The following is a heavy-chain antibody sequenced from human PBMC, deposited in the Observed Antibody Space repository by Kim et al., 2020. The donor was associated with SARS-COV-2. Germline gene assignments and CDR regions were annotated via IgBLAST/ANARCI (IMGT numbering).Heavy chain of an antibody. CDR2: IKQDGSEK. CDR3: ARETVYSYGLYYFDY. CDR1: GFTFSSYW. V-gene: IGHV3-7*01. D-gene: IGHD5-18*01. Sequence: GGSLRLSCAASGFTFSSYWMSWVRQAPGKGLEWVANIKQDGSEKYYVDSVKGRFTISIDNAKNSLYLQMNSLRAEDTAVYYCARETVYSYGLYYFDYWGQGTLVTVSS. J-gene: IGHJ4*02.